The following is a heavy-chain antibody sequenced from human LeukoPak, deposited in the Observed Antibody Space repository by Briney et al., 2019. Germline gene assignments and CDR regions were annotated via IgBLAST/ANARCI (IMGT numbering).Heavy chain of an antibody. CDR1: GGPVSGNC. Sequence: PSETLSLTCTVSGGPVSGNCWNWVRQPPGKGLEWVGYISYSGSTNYYPSLKSRVTMSVDPSKNQFSLKLSSVPSADTAVYYWARTPPCSSTSCYILDYWGQGTLVTVSS. D-gene: IGHD2-2*02. CDR3: ARTPPCSSTSCYILDY. CDR2: ISYSGST. J-gene: IGHJ4*02. V-gene: IGHV4-59*02.